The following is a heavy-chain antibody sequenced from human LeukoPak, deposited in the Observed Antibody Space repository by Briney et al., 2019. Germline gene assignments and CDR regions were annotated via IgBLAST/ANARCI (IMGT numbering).Heavy chain of an antibody. CDR1: GGSFSGYY. CDR3: ARHGLVAARHAFDI. V-gene: IGHV4-34*01. Sequence: SETLSLTCGVYGGSFSGYYWSWIRQPPGKGLEWIGEINHSGNTNYNPSLKSRITISADTSKDQSALKLSSVTAADTALYYCARHGLVAARHAFDIWGQGTMVTVSS. D-gene: IGHD6-6*01. J-gene: IGHJ3*02. CDR2: INHSGNT.